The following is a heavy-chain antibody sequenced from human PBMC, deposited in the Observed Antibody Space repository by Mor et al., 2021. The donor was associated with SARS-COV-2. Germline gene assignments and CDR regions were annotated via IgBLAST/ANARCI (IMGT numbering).Heavy chain of an antibody. CDR3: ARGRCSSTSCYAGYYYYYGMDV. V-gene: IGHV4-34*01. CDR2: INHSGST. D-gene: IGHD2-2*01. Sequence: KWLEWIGEINHSGSTNYNPSLKSRVTISVDTSKNQFSLKLSSVTAADTAVYYCARGRCSSTSCYAGYYYYYGMDVWGQGTTVTV. J-gene: IGHJ6*02.